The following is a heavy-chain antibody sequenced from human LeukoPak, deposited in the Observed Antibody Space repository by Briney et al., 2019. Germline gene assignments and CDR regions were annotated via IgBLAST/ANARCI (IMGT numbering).Heavy chain of an antibody. CDR2: IYYSGNT. CDR3: ARQNGYNGV. J-gene: IGHJ4*02. Sequence: SETLSLTCTVSGGSISSYYWSWIRQPPGKGLEWIGYIYYSGNTNYNPSLKSRVTISVDTSKNQFSLKLSSVTAADTAVYYCARQNGYNGVWGQGTLVTVSS. CDR1: GGSISSYY. V-gene: IGHV4-59*08. D-gene: IGHD5-24*01.